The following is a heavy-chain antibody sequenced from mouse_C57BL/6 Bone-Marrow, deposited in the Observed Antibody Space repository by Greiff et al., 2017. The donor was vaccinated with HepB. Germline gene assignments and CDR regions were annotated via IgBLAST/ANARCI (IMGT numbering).Heavy chain of an antibody. J-gene: IGHJ3*01. Sequence: VQLQESGAELVRPGASVTLSCKASGYTFTDYEMHWVKQTPVHGLEWIGAIDPETGGTAYNQKFKGKAILTADKSSSTAYMELRSLTSEDSAVYYCTRNYGSSVAYWGQGTLVTVSA. CDR2: IDPETGGT. CDR1: GYTFTDYE. CDR3: TRNYGSSVAY. D-gene: IGHD1-1*01. V-gene: IGHV1-15*01.